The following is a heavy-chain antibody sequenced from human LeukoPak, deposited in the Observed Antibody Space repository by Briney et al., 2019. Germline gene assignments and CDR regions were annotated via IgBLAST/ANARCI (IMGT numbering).Heavy chain of an antibody. CDR1: GFTFSSYG. V-gene: IGHV3-30*02. CDR2: IRYDGSNK. J-gene: IGHJ4*02. CDR3: AKDPDSGYCSSTSCSNLDY. Sequence: GGSLRLSCAASGFTFSSYGMHWVRQAPGKGLEWVAFIRYDGSNKYYADSVKGRFTISRDNSKNTLYLQMNSLRAEDTAVYYCAKDPDSGYCSSTSCSNLDYWGQGTLVTVSS. D-gene: IGHD2-2*01.